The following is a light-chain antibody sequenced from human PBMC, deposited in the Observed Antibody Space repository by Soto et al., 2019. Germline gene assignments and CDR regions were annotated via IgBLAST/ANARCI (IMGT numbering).Light chain of an antibody. CDR2: KAS. CDR3: LQHNSYPRT. J-gene: IGKJ1*01. Sequence: DIQMTQSPSTLSGSVGDRVTITCRASETISSWLASYQQKPGKAPKLLIYKASTLKSGVPSRFSGSGSGTAFTLTISSLQPEDFATDYCLQHNSYPRTFGQGTKVDIK. CDR1: ETISSW. V-gene: IGKV1-5*03.